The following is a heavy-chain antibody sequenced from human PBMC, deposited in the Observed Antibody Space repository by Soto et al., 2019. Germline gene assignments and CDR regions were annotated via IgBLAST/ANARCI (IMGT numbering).Heavy chain of an antibody. V-gene: IGHV4-31*03. CDR2: IYYSGST. Sequence: SETLSLTCTVSGGSISSGGYYWSWIRQHPGKGLEWIGCIYYSGSTYYNPSLKSRVTISADTSKNQFSLKLSSVTATDTAVYYCARAYGYSYGYVDYWGQGTLVTVSS. J-gene: IGHJ4*02. CDR3: ARAYGYSYGYVDY. CDR1: GGSISSGGYY. D-gene: IGHD5-18*01.